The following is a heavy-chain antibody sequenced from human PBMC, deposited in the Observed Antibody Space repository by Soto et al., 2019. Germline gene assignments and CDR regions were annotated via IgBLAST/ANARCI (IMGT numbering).Heavy chain of an antibody. CDR1: GFTFSSYG. D-gene: IGHD2-2*01. Sequence: EPQLLESGGGLGHPGGSLRLSCAASGFTFSSYGMSWVRQAPGKGLEWVAAIRGSGVSTYYTDCVRGRSTIPRDNSKKTVELQMNSLRAEDTAVYYCAKFYCISTTCQAPASKSTGGFEIWGQEPLVTFSS. CDR2: IRGSGVST. CDR3: AKFYCISTTCQAPASKSTGGFEI. J-gene: IGHJ3*02. V-gene: IGHV3-23*01.